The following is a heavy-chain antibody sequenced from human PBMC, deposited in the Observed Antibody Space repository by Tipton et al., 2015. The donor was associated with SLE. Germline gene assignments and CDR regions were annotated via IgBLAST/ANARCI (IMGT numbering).Heavy chain of an antibody. CDR3: ARHPTGFYFDY. V-gene: IGHV4-34*01. J-gene: IGHJ4*02. Sequence: TLSLTCAVYGGSFSGYYWGWIRQPPGKGLEWIGNIYYTGSTYYNPSLKSRVTISVDTSKNQFSLNLSSVTAADTAVFYCARHPTGFYFDYWGQGSLVTVSS. CDR1: GGSFSGYY. D-gene: IGHD2-8*02. CDR2: IYYTGST.